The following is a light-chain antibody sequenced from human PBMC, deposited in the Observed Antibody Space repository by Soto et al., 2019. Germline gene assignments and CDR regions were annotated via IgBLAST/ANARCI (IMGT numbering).Light chain of an antibody. Sequence: QSVLTQPASVSGSPGQSITISCTGTSSDIGDYNYVSWYQHHPGKAPKLVIYDVSSRPSGVSDRFSGSKSGNTASLTISGLQAEDEADYYCIIFGGGTKVTVL. CDR3: II. V-gene: IGLV2-14*03. CDR1: SSDIGDYNY. J-gene: IGLJ2*01. CDR2: DVS.